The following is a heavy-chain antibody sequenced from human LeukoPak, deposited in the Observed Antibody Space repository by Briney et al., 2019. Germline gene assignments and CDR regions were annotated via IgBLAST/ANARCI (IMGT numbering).Heavy chain of an antibody. J-gene: IGHJ4*02. CDR3: AKGTYYYGSGSHIDY. D-gene: IGHD3-10*01. Sequence: GGSLRLSCAASGFTFNSYAMSRVGQAPGKGLEWVSAISGSGGSTYYADSVKGRFTISRDNSKNTLYLQMNSLRTEDTDLYYCAKGTYYYGSGSHIDYWGQGTLVIVSS. V-gene: IGHV3-23*01. CDR1: GFTFNSYA. CDR2: ISGSGGST.